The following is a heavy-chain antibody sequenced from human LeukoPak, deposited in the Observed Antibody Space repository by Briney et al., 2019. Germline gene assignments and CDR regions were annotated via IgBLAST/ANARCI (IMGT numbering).Heavy chain of an antibody. D-gene: IGHD6-13*01. CDR3: AAQQRVLGIDH. J-gene: IGHJ4*02. V-gene: IGHV3-7*05. Sequence: GGSLRLSCAASGVTFSSYWMSWVRQAPGKGLEWVANIKGDGSEKYYVDSVKGRFTISRDNAKNSLYLQMNSLRADDTAVYYCAAQQRVLGIDHWGQGTLVTVSS. CDR1: GVTFSSYW. CDR2: IKGDGSEK.